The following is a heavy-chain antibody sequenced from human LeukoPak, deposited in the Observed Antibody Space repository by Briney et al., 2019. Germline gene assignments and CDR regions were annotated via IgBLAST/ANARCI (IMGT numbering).Heavy chain of an antibody. D-gene: IGHD3-22*01. J-gene: IGHJ4*02. Sequence: SETLSLTCAVYGGSFSGYYWSWIRQPPGKGLEWIGEINHSGGTNYNPSLKSRVTISVDTSKNQFSLKLSSVTAADTAVYYCARERIDSSGYYVDYWGQGTLVTVSS. CDR2: INHSGGT. CDR3: ARERIDSSGYYVDY. CDR1: GGSFSGYY. V-gene: IGHV4-34*01.